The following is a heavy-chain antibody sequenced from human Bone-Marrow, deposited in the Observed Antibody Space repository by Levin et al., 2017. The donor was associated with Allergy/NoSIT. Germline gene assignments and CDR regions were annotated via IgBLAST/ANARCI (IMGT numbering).Heavy chain of an antibody. CDR1: GYTFTSYY. CDR2: INPSGGST. Sequence: ASVKVSCKASGYTFTSYYMHWVRQAPGQGLEWMGIINPSGGSTSYAQKFQGRVTMTRDTSTSTVYMELSSLRSEDTAVYYCARAGEITMIVVVMDAFDIWGQGTMVTVSS. J-gene: IGHJ3*02. V-gene: IGHV1-46*01. CDR3: ARAGEITMIVVVMDAFDI. D-gene: IGHD3-22*01.